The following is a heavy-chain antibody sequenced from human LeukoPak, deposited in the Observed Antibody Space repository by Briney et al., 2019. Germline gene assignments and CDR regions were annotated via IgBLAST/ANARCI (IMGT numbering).Heavy chain of an antibody. CDR1: GFTFSSYA. CDR3: AKERWGSSWSGFDS. D-gene: IGHD6-13*01. CDR2: ISYDGSNK. V-gene: IGHV3-30-3*01. Sequence: GGSLRLSCAASGFTFSSYAMHWVRQAPGKGLEWVAVISYDGSNKYYADSVKGRFTISRDNSKNSLYLQMNSLRAEDTAFYYCAKERWGSSWSGFDSWGQGTLVTVSS. J-gene: IGHJ4*02.